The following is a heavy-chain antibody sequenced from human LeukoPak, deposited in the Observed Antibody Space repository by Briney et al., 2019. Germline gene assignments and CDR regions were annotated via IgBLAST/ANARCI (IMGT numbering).Heavy chain of an antibody. CDR2: IYYRGST. J-gene: IGHJ4*02. CDR3: AKTVWSRLAAGLDS. Sequence: PSETLSLTCSVSGGSISGSSYYWGWIRQPPWKGLEWIGNIYYRGSTYYNPSLKSRVIMSIHTSKNQFSLKVNSVTATDTAVYYCAKTVWSRLAAGLDSWGQGTLVTVSS. CDR1: GGSISGSSYY. D-gene: IGHD2-21*02. V-gene: IGHV4-39*01.